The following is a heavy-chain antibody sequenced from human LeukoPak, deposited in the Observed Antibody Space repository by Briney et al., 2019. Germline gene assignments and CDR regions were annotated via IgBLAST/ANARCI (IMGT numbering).Heavy chain of an antibody. J-gene: IGHJ5*02. V-gene: IGHV3-23*01. CDR1: GLTFYDCS. D-gene: IGHD2-2*01. Sequence: GGPLSLLCAASGLTFYDCSMSWLRQAPGEGLEWVSTISDNGGITFYSDSVKCRFTITRDNSKNTLYLQMNSLRADDTATDYGAKSCYGPSHNAWFDPWGQGTLVTVSS. CDR2: ISDNGGIT. CDR3: AKSCYGPSHNAWFDP.